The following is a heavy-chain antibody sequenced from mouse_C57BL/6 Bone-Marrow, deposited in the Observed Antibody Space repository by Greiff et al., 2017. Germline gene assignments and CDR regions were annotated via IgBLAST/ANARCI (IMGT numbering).Heavy chain of an antibody. CDR2: INPSTGGT. CDR3: ARSGGNFAWFAY. Sequence: KESGPELVKPGASVKISCKASGYSFTGYYMHWVKQSSEKSLEWIGEINPSTGGTSYNQKFKGKATLTVDKSSSTAYMQLKSLTSEDSAVYYCARSGGNFAWFAYWGQGTLVTVSA. V-gene: IGHV1-43*01. J-gene: IGHJ3*01. CDR1: GYSFTGYY. D-gene: IGHD1-1*02.